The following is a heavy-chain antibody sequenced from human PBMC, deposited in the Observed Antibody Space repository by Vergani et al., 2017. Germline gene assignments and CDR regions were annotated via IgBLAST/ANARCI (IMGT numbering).Heavy chain of an antibody. CDR1: GFTFNQYG. J-gene: IGHJ5*02. V-gene: IGHV3-33*01. CDR2: TWYDGNNK. CDR3: ARDLRLLYNRFDP. Sequence: QVQLVESGGGVVQPGRSLRLSCAASGFTFNQYGMHWVRPAPGKGLEWVAVTWYDGNNKQYADSVKGRFTISRDNSKRTMYLQMNSPRDEDTGVYYCARDLRLLYNRFDPWGQGTLVTGSS. D-gene: IGHD1-14*01.